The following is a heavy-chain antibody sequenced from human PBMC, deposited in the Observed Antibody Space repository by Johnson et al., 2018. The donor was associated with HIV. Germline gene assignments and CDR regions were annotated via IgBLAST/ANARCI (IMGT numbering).Heavy chain of an antibody. J-gene: IGHJ3*02. D-gene: IGHD3-16*01. Sequence: QVQLVESGGGVVQPGRSLRLSCAASGFTFSSNAMHWVRQAPGKGLERVVVISYAGSNKSYADSVKGRFTISRDNSKNTLYLQMNSLRAEDTAVYYCAKDRLFGFRNDAFDIWGQGTMVTVSS. CDR1: GFTFSSNA. CDR2: ISYAGSNK. V-gene: IGHV3-30-3*01. CDR3: AKDRLFGFRNDAFDI.